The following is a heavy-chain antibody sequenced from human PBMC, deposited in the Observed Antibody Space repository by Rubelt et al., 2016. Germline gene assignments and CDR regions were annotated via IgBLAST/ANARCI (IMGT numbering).Heavy chain of an antibody. Sequence: QVQLQESGPGLVKPSETLSLTCTVSGGSISSYYWSWIRQPPGKGLEWIGYIYYSGSTNYNPSLKSRVTISVDTSKNQFSLKLSSVTAADTAVYYCARDHRLDHYYYYGMDVWGQGTTVTVSS. CDR2: IYYSGST. D-gene: IGHD6-19*01. CDR3: ARDHRLDHYYYYGMDV. CDR1: GGSISSYY. J-gene: IGHJ6*02. V-gene: IGHV4-59*01.